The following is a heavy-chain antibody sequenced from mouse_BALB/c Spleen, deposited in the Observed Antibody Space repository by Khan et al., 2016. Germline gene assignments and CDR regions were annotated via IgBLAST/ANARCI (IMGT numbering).Heavy chain of an antibody. CDR2: ISNSGST. J-gene: IGHJ4*01. D-gene: IGHD3-1*01. CDR1: GYSITSDHA. V-gene: IGHV3-2*02. Sequence: EVQLQESGPGLVKPSQSLSLTCTVTGYSITSDHAWNWIRQFQGKKLEWMGYISNSGSTRFNPSLKSRISITRDKTKNQFFLQLNSVTTEDTATYYCGRWARHDAMEEWGQGTSVTVAS. CDR3: GRWARHDAMEE.